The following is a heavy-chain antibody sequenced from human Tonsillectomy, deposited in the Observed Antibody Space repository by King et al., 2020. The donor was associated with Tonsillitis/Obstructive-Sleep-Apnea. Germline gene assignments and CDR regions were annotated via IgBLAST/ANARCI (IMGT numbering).Heavy chain of an antibody. J-gene: IGHJ6*03. Sequence: VQLQQWGAGLLKPSETLSLTCAVYGGSFSGYYWIWIRQPPGKGLEWIGEINHSGSTNYNPSLKGRVTISVDTSKNQFSLKLSSVTAADTAVYYCARGDIVVVPAAMVYYYYMDVWGKGTTVTVSS. CDR1: GGSFSGYY. D-gene: IGHD2-2*01. CDR3: ARGDIVVVPAAMVYYYYMDV. CDR2: INHSGST. V-gene: IGHV4-34*01.